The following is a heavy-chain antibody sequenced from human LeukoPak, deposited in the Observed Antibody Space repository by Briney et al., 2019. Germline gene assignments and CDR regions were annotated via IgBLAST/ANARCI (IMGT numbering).Heavy chain of an antibody. J-gene: IGHJ4*02. CDR1: GFSFSNFG. CDR2: IRYDGSNE. D-gene: IGHD3-3*01. V-gene: IGHV3-30*02. CDR3: ARDLGIFGDFDY. Sequence: GGSLRLSCTTSGFSFSNFGMHWVRQAPDKGLEWLAFIRYDGSNEYSADSVKGRFTISRDNSRNTLFLQMDSLRSEDTAVYYCARDLGIFGDFDYWGKGTLVTVSS.